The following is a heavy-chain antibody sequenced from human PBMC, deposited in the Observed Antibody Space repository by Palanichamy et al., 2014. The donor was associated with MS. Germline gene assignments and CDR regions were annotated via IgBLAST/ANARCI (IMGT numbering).Heavy chain of an antibody. CDR3: AREGQADSGYDTWQTILYYYYYYGMDV. Sequence: GAEVKKPGASVKVSCKASGYTFTSYGISWVRQAPGQGLEWMGWISAYNGNTNYAQKLQGRVTMTTDTSTSTAYMELRSLRSDDTAVYYCAREGQADSGYDTWQTILYYYYYYGMDVWGQGTTVTVSS. D-gene: IGHD5-12*01. CDR1: GYTFTSYG. J-gene: IGHJ6*02. CDR2: ISAYNGNT. V-gene: IGHV1-18*01.